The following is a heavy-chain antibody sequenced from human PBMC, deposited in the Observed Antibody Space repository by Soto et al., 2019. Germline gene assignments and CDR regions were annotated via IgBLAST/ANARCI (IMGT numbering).Heavy chain of an antibody. V-gene: IGHV3-33*01. CDR3: ARDPRGGVSYYYYYGMDV. CDR2: IWYDGSNK. D-gene: IGHD2-8*01. Sequence: QVQLVESGGGVVQPGRSLRLSCAASGFTFSSYGMHWVRQAPGKGLEWVAVIWYDGSNKYYADSVKGRFTISRDNSKNTLYLQRNSLRAEDTAVYYWARDPRGGVSYYYYYGMDVWGQGTTVTVSS. J-gene: IGHJ6*02. CDR1: GFTFSSYG.